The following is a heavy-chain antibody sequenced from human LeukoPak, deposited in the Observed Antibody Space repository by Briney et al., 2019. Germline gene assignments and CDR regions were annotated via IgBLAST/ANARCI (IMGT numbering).Heavy chain of an antibody. CDR3: ARRGYDTDYYYYYGMDV. J-gene: IGHJ6*02. CDR1: GGSISSGSYY. D-gene: IGHD5-12*01. V-gene: IGHV4-61*02. CDR2: IYTSGST. Sequence: SETLSLTCTVSGGSISSGSYYWSWIRQPAGKGLEWIGRIYTSGSTNYNPSLKSRVTISVDTSKNQFSLKLSSVTAADTAVYYCARRGYDTDYYYYYGMDVWGQGTTVTVSS.